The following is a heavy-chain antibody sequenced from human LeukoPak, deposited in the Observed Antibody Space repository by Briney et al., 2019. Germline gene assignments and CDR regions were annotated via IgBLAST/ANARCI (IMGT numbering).Heavy chain of an antibody. CDR3: ARVVNQLPYS. CDR1: GFSFSSYE. CDR2: ISSSGGTI. J-gene: IGHJ4*02. Sequence: GGSLGLSCAASGFSFSSYEMNWVRQAPGKGLEWVSYISSSGGTIYYADSVKGRFTTSRDNAKNSLFLQMNSLRAEDTAVYYCARVVNQLPYSWGQGALVTVSS. V-gene: IGHV3-48*03. D-gene: IGHD2-2*01.